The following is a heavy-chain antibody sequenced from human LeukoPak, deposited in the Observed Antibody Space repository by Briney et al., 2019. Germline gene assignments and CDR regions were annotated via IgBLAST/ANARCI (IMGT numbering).Heavy chain of an antibody. D-gene: IGHD4-17*01. V-gene: IGHV3-30*02. J-gene: IGHJ4*02. CDR2: VRHDESKK. CDR1: GFLFSKHG. CDR3: AKFSYGDYVA. Sequence: GGSLRLSCATSGFLFSKHGMHWFRQAPGKGLEWVAFVRHDESKKYYADSVKGRFTISRDNSKNTLSLQMNSLRGDDTAVYYCAKFSYGDYVAWGRGTLVTVSP.